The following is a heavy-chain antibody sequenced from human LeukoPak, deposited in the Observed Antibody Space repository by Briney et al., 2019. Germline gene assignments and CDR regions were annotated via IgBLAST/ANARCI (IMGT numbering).Heavy chain of an antibody. V-gene: IGHV4-59*12. J-gene: IGHJ6*02. CDR3: AREFCSSTSCYSPPRGYYYYGMDV. CDR2: FYNSGLA. D-gene: IGHD2-2*01. Sequence: SETLSLTCTVSGASISNYYWSWIRQPPEKGLEWIGYFYNSGLANYNPSLKSRVTISVDTSKNQFSLKLSSVTAADTAVYYCAREFCSSTSCYSPPRGYYYYGMDVWGQGTTVTVSS. CDR1: GASISNYY.